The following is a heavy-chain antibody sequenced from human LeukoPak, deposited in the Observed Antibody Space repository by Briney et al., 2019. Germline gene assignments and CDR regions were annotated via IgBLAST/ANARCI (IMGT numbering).Heavy chain of an antibody. J-gene: IGHJ4*02. D-gene: IGHD4-17*01. CDR2: IKQDGSEK. V-gene: IGHV3-7*01. CDR3: ARDPTTVTPIGDY. CDR1: GFTFSSYW. Sequence: GGSLRLSCAASGFTFSSYWMGWVRQAPGKGLEWVANIKQDGSEKYYVDSVKGRFTISRDNAKNSLYLQMNSLRAEDTAVYYCARDPTTVTPIGDYWGQGTLVTVSS.